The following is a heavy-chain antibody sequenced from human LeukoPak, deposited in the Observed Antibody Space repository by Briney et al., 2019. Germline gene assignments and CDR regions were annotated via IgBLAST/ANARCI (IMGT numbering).Heavy chain of an antibody. J-gene: IGHJ6*02. CDR1: GYTFTRYG. CDR3: ARVGVRYFDWLPDYYGMDV. V-gene: IGHV1-18*01. D-gene: IGHD3-9*01. Sequence: ASVKVSCKASGYTFTRYGISWVSQAPGQGLEWMGWISAYNGNTNYAQKLQGRVTMTTHTSTSTAYMELRSLRSDDTAVYYCARVGVRYFDWLPDYYGMDVWGQGTTVTVSS. CDR2: ISAYNGNT.